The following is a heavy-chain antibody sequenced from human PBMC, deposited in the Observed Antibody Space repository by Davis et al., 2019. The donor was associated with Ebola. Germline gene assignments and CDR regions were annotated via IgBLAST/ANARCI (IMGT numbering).Heavy chain of an antibody. CDR3: ARWERTAMVQGVIFREGYYGMDV. CDR1: RSTFSRHW. Sequence: PGGSLRLSCAASRSTFSRHWIHWVRPAPGPGLAWVSRINSDGSSTTYADSVKGRFTISRDNVKNTLSLQMNSLRAEDTAVYYCARWERTAMVQGVIFREGYYGMDVWGQGTTVTVSS. J-gene: IGHJ6*02. CDR2: INSDGSST. V-gene: IGHV3-74*01. D-gene: IGHD3-10*01.